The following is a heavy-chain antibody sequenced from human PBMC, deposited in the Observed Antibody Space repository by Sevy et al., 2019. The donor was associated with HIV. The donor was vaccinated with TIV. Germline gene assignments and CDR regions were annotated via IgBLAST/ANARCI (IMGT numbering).Heavy chain of an antibody. V-gene: IGHV3-48*01. Sequence: GGSLRLSCVASGFTFSSYSMNWVRQAPGKGLEWVSYISSSSDSSRTLYYADSVKGRFGISRDNAKNSVHLQMTSLRVEDTAVYYCARPDLSGWYFDFWGHGTLVTVSS. CDR1: GFTFSSYS. D-gene: IGHD6-19*01. CDR3: ARPDLSGWYFDF. J-gene: IGHJ4*01. CDR2: ISSSSDSSRTL.